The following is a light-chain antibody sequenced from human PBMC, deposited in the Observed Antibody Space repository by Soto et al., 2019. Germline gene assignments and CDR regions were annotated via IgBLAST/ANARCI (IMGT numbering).Light chain of an antibody. CDR2: AAS. J-gene: IGKJ1*01. V-gene: IGKV1-39*01. Sequence: DIQITQSPSSLSASVGERVRSTFRASQSIRSHLNWYQQKPGKAPNLLIYAASSLHSGVPSRFSGSGSGTDFTLTISSLQPEDFGTFYCNQSYSSWKCGQGNTGDIK. CDR3: NQSYSSWK. CDR1: QSIRSH.